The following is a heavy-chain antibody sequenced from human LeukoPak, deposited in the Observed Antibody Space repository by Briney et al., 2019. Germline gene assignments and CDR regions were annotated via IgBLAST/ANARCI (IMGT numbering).Heavy chain of an antibody. CDR1: GGSISSHY. D-gene: IGHD3-22*01. Sequence: SSETLSLTCTVSGGSISSHYWSWIRQPPGKGLEWIGYIYYSGSTNYNPSLKSRVTISVDTSKNQFSLKLSSVTAADTAVYYCAREGYYDSSGYYYLWVMDVWGKGTTVTVSS. J-gene: IGHJ6*03. CDR2: IYYSGST. CDR3: AREGYYDSSGYYYLWVMDV. V-gene: IGHV4-59*11.